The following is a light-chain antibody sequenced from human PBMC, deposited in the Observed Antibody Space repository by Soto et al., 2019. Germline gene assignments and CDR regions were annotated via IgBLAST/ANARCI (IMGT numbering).Light chain of an antibody. CDR3: QQYSTLPHT. Sequence: ESVLTQSPDTLSLSPGDRATLSCRTSQSVSNSFFAWYQRKPGQAPRLLIYGISTRATGIPDRFSGSGSGTDFTLTISRLEPEDFVVYFCQQYSTLPHTFGHGTKLEVK. V-gene: IGKV3-20*01. J-gene: IGKJ2*01. CDR1: QSVSNSF. CDR2: GIS.